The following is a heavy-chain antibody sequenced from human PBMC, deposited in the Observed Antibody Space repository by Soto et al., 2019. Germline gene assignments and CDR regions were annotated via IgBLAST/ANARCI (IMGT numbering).Heavy chain of an antibody. CDR3: ARETPVDAFDI. J-gene: IGHJ3*02. CDR2: IIPILGIA. V-gene: IGHV1-69*04. Sequence: SVKVSCKASGGTFSSYTISWVRQAPGQGLEWMGRIIPILGIANYAQKFQGRVTITADKSTSTAYMELSSLRSEDTAVYYCARETPVDAFDIWGQGTMVTVSS. CDR1: GGTFSSYT.